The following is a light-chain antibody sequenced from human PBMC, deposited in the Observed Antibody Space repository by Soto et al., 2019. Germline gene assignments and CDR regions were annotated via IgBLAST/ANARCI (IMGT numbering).Light chain of an antibody. Sequence: QSALTQPPSVSGAPGQRVIISCTGSSSNIGAGRDVHWYRQFPGEAPKFLISDSNHRPSGVPDRFSVSKSGASASLAITGLRAEDEGDYFCQSYGTSLSGLYVFGTGTK. CDR1: SSNIGAGRD. J-gene: IGLJ1*01. CDR2: DSN. CDR3: QSYGTSLSGLYV. V-gene: IGLV1-40*03.